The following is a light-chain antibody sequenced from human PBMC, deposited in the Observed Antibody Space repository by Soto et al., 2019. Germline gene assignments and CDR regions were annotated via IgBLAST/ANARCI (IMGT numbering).Light chain of an antibody. J-gene: IGLJ1*01. CDR1: SSNIGAGYE. Sequence: VLTQPPSVSGAPGQRVTISCTGSSSNIGAGYEVHWYQQLPGGAPKLLIYGNNNRPSGVPDRFSGSKSGTSATLGITGLQTGDEADYYCGTWDSSLTTFVFGTGTKVTVL. CDR3: GTWDSSLTTFV. V-gene: IGLV1-40*01. CDR2: GNN.